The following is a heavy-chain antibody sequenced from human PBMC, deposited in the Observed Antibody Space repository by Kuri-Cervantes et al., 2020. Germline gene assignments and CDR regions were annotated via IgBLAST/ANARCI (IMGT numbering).Heavy chain of an antibody. Sequence: GESLKISCKASGYSFTNYWIGWVRQMPGKGLEWMGIIYPGDSDTRCSPSFQGQVSISADESITTAYLQWNSLKASDTAIYYCARSYDTSGICFGYWGQGTPVTVSS. J-gene: IGHJ4*02. CDR2: IYPGDSDT. CDR3: ARSYDTSGICFGY. CDR1: GYSFTNYW. V-gene: IGHV5-51*01. D-gene: IGHD3-22*01.